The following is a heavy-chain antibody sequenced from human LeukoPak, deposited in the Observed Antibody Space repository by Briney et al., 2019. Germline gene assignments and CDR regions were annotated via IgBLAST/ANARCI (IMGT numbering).Heavy chain of an antibody. CDR3: AWISIAAAGPWFDP. V-gene: IGHV1-46*01. J-gene: IGHJ5*02. Sequence: ASVKVSCKASGHTFTSYYMHWVRQAPGQGLEWMGIINPSGGSTSYAQKFQGRVTMTRDMSTSTVYMELSSLRSEDTAVYYCAWISIAAAGPWFDPWGQGNLVTVSS. CDR1: GHTFTSYY. D-gene: IGHD6-13*01. CDR2: INPSGGST.